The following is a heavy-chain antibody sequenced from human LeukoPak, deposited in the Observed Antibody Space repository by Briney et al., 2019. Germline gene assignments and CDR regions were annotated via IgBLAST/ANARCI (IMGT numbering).Heavy chain of an antibody. CDR3: ARGRIQLWLKDAFDI. V-gene: IGHV1-69*04. CDR2: IIPILGIA. CDR1: GGTFSSYA. J-gene: IGHJ3*02. Sequence: GASVKVSCKASGGTFSSYAISWVRQAPGQGLEWMGRIIPILGIANYAQKFQGRVTITADKSTSTAYMELSSLRSEDTAVYYCARGRIQLWLKDAFDIWGQGTMVTVSS. D-gene: IGHD5-18*01.